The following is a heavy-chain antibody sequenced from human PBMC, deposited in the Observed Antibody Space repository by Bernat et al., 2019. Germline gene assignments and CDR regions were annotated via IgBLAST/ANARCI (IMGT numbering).Heavy chain of an antibody. J-gene: IGHJ4*02. CDR1: ENTFSSYA. CDR3: ARVRAAGYYGSGSLGY. V-gene: IGHV1-69*01. Sequence: CQPAENTFSSYAISWVRQAPGQGLEWMGGIIPIFGTANYAQKFQGRVTITADESTSTAYMELSSLRSEDTAVYYCARVRAAGYYGSGSLGYWGQ. CDR2: IIPIFGTA. D-gene: IGHD3-10*01.